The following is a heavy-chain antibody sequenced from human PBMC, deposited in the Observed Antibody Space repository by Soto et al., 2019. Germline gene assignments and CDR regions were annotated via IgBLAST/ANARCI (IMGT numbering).Heavy chain of an antibody. CDR2: ISAYNGNT. CDR1: GYTFTSYG. Sequence: GASVKVSCKASGYTFTSYGISWVRQAPGQGLEWMGWISAYNGNTNYAQKLQGRVTMTTDTSTSTAYMELRSLRSDDTAMYYCARRVGPEYSSSSPYYYYYYGMDVWGQGTTVTVSS. D-gene: IGHD6-6*01. CDR3: ARRVGPEYSSSSPYYYYYYGMDV. V-gene: IGHV1-18*04. J-gene: IGHJ6*02.